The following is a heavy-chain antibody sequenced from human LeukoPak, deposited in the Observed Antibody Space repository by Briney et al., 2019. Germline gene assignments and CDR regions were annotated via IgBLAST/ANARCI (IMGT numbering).Heavy chain of an antibody. CDR2: INWNGGST. D-gene: IGHD5-24*01. V-gene: IGHV3-20*04. J-gene: IGHJ4*02. CDR1: GFTFDDYG. CDR3: ARLDGYNGWPAFLDY. Sequence: PGGSLRLSCAASGFTFDDYGMSWVRQAPGKGLEWVSSINWNGGSTGYADSVKGRFTISRDNAKNSLYLQMNSLRAEDTALYYCARLDGYNGWPAFLDYWGQGTLVTVSS.